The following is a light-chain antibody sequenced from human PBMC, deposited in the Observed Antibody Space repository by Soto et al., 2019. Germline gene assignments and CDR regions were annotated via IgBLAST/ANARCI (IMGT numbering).Light chain of an antibody. J-gene: IGKJ4*01. Sequence: ENVLTQSPGTLSLSTGERATLSCRASQSVSSYLAWYQQKPGQAPRLVIYDASHRAAGTPARFSGSGSVRDFTLTIGSLEPEDFAVYYCQQRSNWPPPFGGVTKVDIK. V-gene: IGKV3-11*02. CDR3: QQRSNWPPP. CDR2: DAS. CDR1: QSVSSY.